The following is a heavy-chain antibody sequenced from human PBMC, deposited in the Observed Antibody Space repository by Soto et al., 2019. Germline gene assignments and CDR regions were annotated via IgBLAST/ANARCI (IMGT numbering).Heavy chain of an antibody. CDR3: VRVVAIPGYPDN. CDR2: IVPTVDTS. Sequence: QVQLVQSGAEVRQPASSVKVSCKTSGATFSSYAITWVRQAPGQGLEWMGGIVPTVDTSTYAQKFQGRVTITADKFTNTGYMELSSLRSDATAVYYCVRVVAIPGYPDNWGQGTLVTGSS. D-gene: IGHD5-12*01. CDR1: GATFSSYA. V-gene: IGHV1-69*14. J-gene: IGHJ4*02.